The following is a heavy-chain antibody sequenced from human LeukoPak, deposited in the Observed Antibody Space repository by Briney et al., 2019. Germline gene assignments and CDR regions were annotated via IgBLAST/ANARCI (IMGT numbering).Heavy chain of an antibody. Sequence: SVKVSCKASGGTFSSYAISWVRQAPGQGLEWMGRIIPIFGTANYAQKFQGRVTITTDESTSTAYMELSSLRSEDTAVYYCARVTAMVPYYFGYWGQGTLVTVSS. D-gene: IGHD5-18*01. V-gene: IGHV1-69*05. CDR3: ARVTAMVPYYFGY. J-gene: IGHJ4*02. CDR1: GGTFSSYA. CDR2: IIPIFGTA.